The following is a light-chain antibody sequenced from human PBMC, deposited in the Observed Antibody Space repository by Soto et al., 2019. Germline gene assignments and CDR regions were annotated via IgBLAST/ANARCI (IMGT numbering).Light chain of an antibody. CDR3: ISYTGSSTSYV. CDR1: RSDIGSYNY. V-gene: IGLV2-14*01. J-gene: IGLJ1*01. Sequence: QSVLTQPASVSGSPGQSITISCSGTRSDIGSYNYVAWYQQFPGKTPKILIYGVSKRPSGVSSRFSGSKSGNTASLTISGLQAEDEADYYCISYTGSSTSYVFGSGTKVTVL. CDR2: GVS.